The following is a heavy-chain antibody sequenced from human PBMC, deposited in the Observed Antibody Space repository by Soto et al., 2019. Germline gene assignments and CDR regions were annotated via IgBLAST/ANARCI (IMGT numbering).Heavy chain of an antibody. CDR1: GGSVSSGSYY. CDR2: IYYSGST. V-gene: IGHV4-39*01. D-gene: IGHD1-1*01. J-gene: IGHJ3*02. Sequence: SETLSLTCTVSGGSVSSGSYYWGWIRQPPGKGLEWIGSIYYSGSTYYNPSLKSRVTISVDTSKNQFSLKLSSVTAADTAVYYCARHSVWNDVSGAFDIWCQGTMVTVSS. CDR3: ARHSVWNDVSGAFDI.